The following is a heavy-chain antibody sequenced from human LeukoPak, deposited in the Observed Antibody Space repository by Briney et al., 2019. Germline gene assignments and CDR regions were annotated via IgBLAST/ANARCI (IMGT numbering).Heavy chain of an antibody. V-gene: IGHV1-2*02. CDR3: ATLYGDYVRSDY. D-gene: IGHD4-17*01. CDR1: GYTLTGYY. CDR2: INPNSGGT. Sequence: ASVKVSCKASGYTLTGYYMHWVRQAPGQGLEWMGWINPNSGGTNYAQKFQGRVIMTRDTSISTAYMELSRLRSDDTAVYYCATLYGDYVRSDYWGQGTLVTVSS. J-gene: IGHJ4*02.